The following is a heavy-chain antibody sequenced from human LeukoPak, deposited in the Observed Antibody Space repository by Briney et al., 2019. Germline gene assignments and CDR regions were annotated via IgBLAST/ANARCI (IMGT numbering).Heavy chain of an antibody. Sequence: ASVKVSCKASGYTFTGYYMHWVRQAPGQGLEWMGWINPNSGGTNYAQKFQGRVTMTRDTSISTAYMELSRLRSDDTAVYYCARYDILTGRYTNYGMDVWGQGTTVSVSS. J-gene: IGHJ6*02. D-gene: IGHD3-9*01. CDR2: INPNSGGT. CDR1: GYTFTGYY. V-gene: IGHV1-2*02. CDR3: ARYDILTGRYTNYGMDV.